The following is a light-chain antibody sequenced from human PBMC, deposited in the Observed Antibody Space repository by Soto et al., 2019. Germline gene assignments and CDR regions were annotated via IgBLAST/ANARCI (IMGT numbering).Light chain of an antibody. J-gene: IGKJ4*01. V-gene: IGKV3-20*01. Sequence: EIVLTQSPGPLSLSPGERATLSCRASQSVSSSYLAWYQQKPGQAPRLLIYGASSRATGIPDRFSGSGSGTDFTLTISRLEPEDFAVYDCQQYGSSPPVTFGGGTKVEIK. CDR3: QQYGSSPPVT. CDR2: GAS. CDR1: QSVSSSY.